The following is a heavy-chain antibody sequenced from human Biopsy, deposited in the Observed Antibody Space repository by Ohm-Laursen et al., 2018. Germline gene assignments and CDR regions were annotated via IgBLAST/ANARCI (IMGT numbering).Heavy chain of an antibody. V-gene: IGHV4-34*08. Sequence: SETLSLTWEVYGKTFSDYYWSWIRQPPGKGLEWIGQINQSGRTNYNPSLKSRVNISADESNNQFSLKLTSVTSADTAVYFCGNEVHGRDYWGLGALVTVSS. J-gene: IGHJ4*02. CDR2: INQSGRT. CDR3: GNEVHGRDY. D-gene: IGHD2-15*01. CDR1: GKTFSDYY.